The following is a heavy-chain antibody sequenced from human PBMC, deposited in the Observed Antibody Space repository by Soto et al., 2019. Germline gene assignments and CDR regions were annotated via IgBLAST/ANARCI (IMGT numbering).Heavy chain of an antibody. CDR1: GYTFTDLS. V-gene: IGHV1-24*01. Sequence: ASGKVSCTVSGYTFTDLSVHWLRQAPGKGLEWMGGFDPEEDETIYAQKFKGRVAMTEDTSTDTAYMELSSLRSEDTAMDYCATGGGFVTWGYISPVSYGILVWG. J-gene: IGHJ3*01. D-gene: IGHD5-12*01. CDR2: FDPEEDET. CDR3: ATGGGFVTWGYISPVSYGILV.